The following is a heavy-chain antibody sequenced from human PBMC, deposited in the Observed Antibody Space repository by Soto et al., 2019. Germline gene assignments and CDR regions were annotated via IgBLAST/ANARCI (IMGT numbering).Heavy chain of an antibody. D-gene: IGHD2-2*01. Sequence: SVKVSCKASGGTFSIYAISWVRQAPGQGLEWMGGIIPIFGTANYAQKFQGRVTITADESTSTAYMELSSLRSEDTAAYYCARRDYCSSTSCYATEYYYYGMDVWGQGTTVTVSS. CDR1: GGTFSIYA. V-gene: IGHV1-69*13. J-gene: IGHJ6*02. CDR2: IIPIFGTA. CDR3: ARRDYCSSTSCYATEYYYYGMDV.